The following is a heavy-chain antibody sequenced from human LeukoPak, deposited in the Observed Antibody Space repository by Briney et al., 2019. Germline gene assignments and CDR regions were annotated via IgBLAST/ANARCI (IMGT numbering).Heavy chain of an antibody. CDR3: ANRRLGRGSIDG. Sequence: GGSLRLSCAVSGFTISSYDVIWLRHAPGKGVEWVSEISDSDERTQHLDSVKGRLTISTVNSTNTLCLLLYSLRVVDTAAKYYANRRLGRGSIDGSGQGTMPTLPS. V-gene: IGHV3-23*01. J-gene: IGHJ3*01. D-gene: IGHD7-27*01. CDR1: GFTISSYD. CDR2: ISDSDERT.